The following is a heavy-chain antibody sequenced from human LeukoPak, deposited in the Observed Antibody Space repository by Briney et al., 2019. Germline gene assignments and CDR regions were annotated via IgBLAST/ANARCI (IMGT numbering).Heavy chain of an antibody. J-gene: IGHJ5*02. D-gene: IGHD1-26*01. V-gene: IGHV3-73*01. Sequence: PGGSLSLLYAASGFTFRGCAVHWVRQSSGKGLEWGGQIDKKDKGYATATAYAASVKGRVTISRDDSIKTAYLQMKSLKTEDTALYYCTRDGGTYNWFDPWGQGTLITVSS. CDR3: TRDGGTYNWFDP. CDR2: IDKKDKGYATAT. CDR1: GFTFRGCA.